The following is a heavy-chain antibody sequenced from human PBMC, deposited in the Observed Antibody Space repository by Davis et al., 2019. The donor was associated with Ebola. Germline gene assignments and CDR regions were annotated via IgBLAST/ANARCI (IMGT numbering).Heavy chain of an antibody. CDR3: ARDLRAAAGFFDY. CDR1: GGSFSGYY. Sequence: SQTLSLTCAVYGGSFSGYYWSWIRQPPGKGLEWIGEINHSGSTNYNPSLKSRVTISVDTSKNQFSLKLSSVTAADTAVYYCARDLRAAAGFFDYWGQGTLVTVSS. J-gene: IGHJ4*02. D-gene: IGHD6-13*01. CDR2: INHSGST. V-gene: IGHV4-34*01.